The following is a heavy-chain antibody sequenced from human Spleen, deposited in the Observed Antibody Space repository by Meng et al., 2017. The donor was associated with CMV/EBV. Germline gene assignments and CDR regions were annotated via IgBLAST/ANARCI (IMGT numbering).Heavy chain of an antibody. J-gene: IGHJ6*02. V-gene: IGHV3-7*01. Sequence: GGSLRLSCAASGFTFSSYWMSWVRQAPGKGLEWVANIKQDGSEKYYVDSVKGRFTISRDNAKNSLYLQMNSLRAEDTAVYYCARDRISSSWYGYYGMDVWGQGTTVTVSS. CDR1: GFTFSSYW. CDR2: IKQDGSEK. CDR3: ARDRISSSWYGYYGMDV. D-gene: IGHD6-13*01.